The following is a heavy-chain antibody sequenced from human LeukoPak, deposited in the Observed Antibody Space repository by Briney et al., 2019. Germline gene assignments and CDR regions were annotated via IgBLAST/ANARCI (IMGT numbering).Heavy chain of an antibody. CDR2: INHSGST. J-gene: IGHJ4*02. D-gene: IGHD3-10*01. CDR1: GGSFSGYY. V-gene: IGHV4-34*01. CDR3: ARGQNGSYGSGSYFCLDY. Sequence: SETLSLTCAVYGGSFSGYYWSWIRQPPGKGLEWIGEINHSGSTNYNPSLKSRVTISVDTSKNQFSLKLSSVTAADTAVYYCARGQNGSYGSGSYFCLDYWGQGILVTVSS.